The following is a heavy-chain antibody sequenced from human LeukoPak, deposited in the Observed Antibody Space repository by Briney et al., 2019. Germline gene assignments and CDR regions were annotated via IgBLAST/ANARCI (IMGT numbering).Heavy chain of an antibody. CDR3: ARGRGYSYGFPFDY. J-gene: IGHJ4*02. Sequence: SETLSLTCTVSGGSFSSGSYYWTWIRQPPGKGLEWIVYIHNSGSTNYNPSLKSRVTISVNTSKNQFSLKVTSLTAADTAVYYCARGRGYSYGFPFDYWGQGTLVTVSS. V-gene: IGHV4-61*01. CDR2: IHNSGST. CDR1: GGSFSSGSYY. D-gene: IGHD5-18*01.